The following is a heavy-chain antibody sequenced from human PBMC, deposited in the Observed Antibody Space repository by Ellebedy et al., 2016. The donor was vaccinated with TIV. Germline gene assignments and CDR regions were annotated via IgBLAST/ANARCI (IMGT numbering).Heavy chain of an antibody. J-gene: IGHJ4*02. CDR2: INPNSGGT. CDR1: GYTFTGYY. Sequence: ASVKVSCXASGYTFTGYYMHWVRQAPGQGLEWMGWINPNSGGTNYAQKFQGWVTMTRDTSISTAYMELRSLRSDDTAVYYCAVCGGDCYSSIQFDYWGQGTLVTVSS. D-gene: IGHD2-21*01. V-gene: IGHV1-2*04. CDR3: AVCGGDCYSSIQFDY.